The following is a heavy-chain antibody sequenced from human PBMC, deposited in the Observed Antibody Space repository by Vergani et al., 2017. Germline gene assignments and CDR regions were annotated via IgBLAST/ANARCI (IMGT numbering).Heavy chain of an antibody. CDR2: IGVDGDR. CDR3: AKEFCGTGNCYGWNHLEV. V-gene: IGHV3-13*01. CDR1: GFTFSSND. D-gene: IGHD1-1*01. J-gene: IGHJ6*04. Sequence: VESGGGLVQPGGPLRLSCTVSGFTFSSNDFHWVRQTAGKGLEWVSSIGVDGDRYYSDSVKGRFTISRDIGQSYLYLDMDNLRVEDTAVYFCAKEFCGTGNCYGWNHLEVWGEGTSVTVSS.